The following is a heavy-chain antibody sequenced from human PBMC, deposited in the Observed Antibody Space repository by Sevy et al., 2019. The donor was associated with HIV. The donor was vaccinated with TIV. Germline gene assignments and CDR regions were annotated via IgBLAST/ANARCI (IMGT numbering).Heavy chain of an antibody. CDR1: GFSFSTYW. CDR3: VREGLGGFSYSLDC. D-gene: IGHD3-16*01. V-gene: IGHV3-7*01. Sequence: GGSLRLSCAASGFSFSTYWMTWVRQAPGKGLEWVASRNQDGTERDYVDSVKGRFTISRDNTKTSLFLQMNSLSAEDTGVYYCVREGLGGFSYSLDCWGQGTLVTVSS. CDR2: RNQDGTER. J-gene: IGHJ4*02.